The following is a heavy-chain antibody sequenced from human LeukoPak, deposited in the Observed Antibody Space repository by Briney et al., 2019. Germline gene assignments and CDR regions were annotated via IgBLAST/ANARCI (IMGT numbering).Heavy chain of an antibody. V-gene: IGHV4-4*07. CDR2: IHSSEST. J-gene: IGHJ3*02. CDR1: GGSISSYY. Sequence: SETLSLTCTVSGGSISSYYWSWIRQPAGKRLEWIGRIHSSESTNYNPSLKSRVTVSVDTSKNQISLRLTSVTAADTAVYYCVRGNAFDMWGQGTMVTVSS. CDR3: VRGNAFDM.